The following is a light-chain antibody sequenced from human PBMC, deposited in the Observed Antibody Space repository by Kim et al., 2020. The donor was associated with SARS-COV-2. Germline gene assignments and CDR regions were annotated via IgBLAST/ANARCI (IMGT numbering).Light chain of an antibody. V-gene: IGKV1-27*01. CDR1: QDISNY. CDR3: QKCDSAPWT. Sequence: DIQMTQSPSSLSASVGDRVTITCRARQDISNYLAWFQLKPGKAPKLLIYAASALQPGVPSRFSGSGSGTDFTLTVTSLQPEDVATYYCQKCDSAPWTFGQGTKVDIK. CDR2: AAS. J-gene: IGKJ1*01.